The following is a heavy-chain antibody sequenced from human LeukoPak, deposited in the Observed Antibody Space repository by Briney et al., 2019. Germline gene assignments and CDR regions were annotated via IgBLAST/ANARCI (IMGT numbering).Heavy chain of an antibody. J-gene: IGHJ4*02. V-gene: IGHV4-34*01. D-gene: IGHD3-3*01. CDR1: GGSFSGYY. CDR2: INHSGST. Sequence: SETLSLTCAVYGGSFSGYYWSWLRQPPGKGLEWIGEINHSGSTNYNPSLKSRVTISVDTSKNQFSLKLSSVTAADTAVYYCARGDFWSGYYHWGQGTLVTVSS. CDR3: ARGDFWSGYYH.